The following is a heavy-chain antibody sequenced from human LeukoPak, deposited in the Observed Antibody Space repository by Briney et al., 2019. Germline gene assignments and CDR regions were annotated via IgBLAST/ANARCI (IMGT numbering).Heavy chain of an antibody. CDR3: AKDSLGSGSYNFDY. D-gene: IGHD3-10*01. V-gene: IGHV3-30*18. CDR1: GFTFSSYG. CDR2: ISYDGSNK. Sequence: GGSLRLSCAASGFTFSSYGMHWVRQAPGKGLEWVAVISYDGSNKYYADSVKGRFTISRDNSKNTLYLQMNSLRAEDTAVYYCAKDSLGSGSYNFDYWGQGTLVTVSS. J-gene: IGHJ4*02.